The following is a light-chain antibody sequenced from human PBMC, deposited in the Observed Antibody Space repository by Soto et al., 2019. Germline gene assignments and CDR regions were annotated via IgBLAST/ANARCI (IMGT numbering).Light chain of an antibody. CDR2: KAP. CDR1: QSISSW. V-gene: IGKV1-5*03. CDR3: QQYNSYSWT. Sequence: DIQITQSSSTLSASVGDRVTISCRASQSISSWLAWYQQKPGNAPKLLIYKAPSLETGVPSRFSGSGSGTEFTLTISSLQPDDFATYYCQQYNSYSWTFGQGTKVDI. J-gene: IGKJ1*01.